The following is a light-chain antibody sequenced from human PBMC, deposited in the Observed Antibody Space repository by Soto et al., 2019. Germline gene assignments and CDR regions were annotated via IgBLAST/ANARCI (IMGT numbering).Light chain of an antibody. CDR1: QSVSID. CDR3: QQYGSSQT. CDR2: GAS. V-gene: IGKV3-20*01. J-gene: IGKJ1*01. Sequence: EMLMTQSPATLSVSPGERATLSCRASQSVSIDLAWYQQKPGQAPRLLIYGASARATGIPARFSGSGSGTDFTLTISRLEPEDFAAYYCQQYGSSQTFGQGTKVDIK.